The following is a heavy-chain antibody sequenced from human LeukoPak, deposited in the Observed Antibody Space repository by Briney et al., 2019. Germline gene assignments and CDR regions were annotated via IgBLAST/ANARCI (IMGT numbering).Heavy chain of an antibody. CDR3: ARSIFGVVISLYYFDY. J-gene: IGHJ4*02. CDR2: IYYSGST. Sequence: PSETLSLTCTVSGGSISSYYWSWIRQPPGKGLEWIGYIYYSGSTNYNPSLKSRVTISVDTSKNQFSLKLSSVTAADTAVYYCARSIFGVVISLYYFDYWGQGTLVTVSS. V-gene: IGHV4-59*08. D-gene: IGHD3-3*01. CDR1: GGSISSYY.